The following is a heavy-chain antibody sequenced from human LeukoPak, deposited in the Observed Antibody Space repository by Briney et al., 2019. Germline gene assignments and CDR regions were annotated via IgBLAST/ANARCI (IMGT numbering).Heavy chain of an antibody. CDR1: GFTFSSYE. CDR2: ISSSGSTI. V-gene: IGHV3-48*03. CDR3: ARLRDRRNFDY. D-gene: IGHD4-17*01. J-gene: IGHJ4*02. Sequence: PGGPLRLSCAASGFTFSSYEMNWVRQAPGKGLERVSYISSSGSTIYYADSVKGRFTISRDNAKTSLYLQMNRLRAEDTAVYYCARLRDRRNFDYWGQGTLVTVSS.